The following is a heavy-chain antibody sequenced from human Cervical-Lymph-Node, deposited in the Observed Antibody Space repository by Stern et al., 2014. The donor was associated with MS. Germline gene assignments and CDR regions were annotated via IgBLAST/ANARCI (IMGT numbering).Heavy chain of an antibody. V-gene: IGHV1-69*01. J-gene: IGHJ6*02. Sequence: EQLVESGAEVKKPGSSVKVSCKASGGTFSNYATSWVRQAPGQGLEWTGGIVPLFGKPNYAQKFQGRVTITADESTSTAYMDLSSLRSEDTAVYYCASPLTATSVPFGYYGMDVWGQGTTVTVS. CDR1: GGTFSNYA. CDR3: ASPLTATSVPFGYYGMDV. CDR2: IVPLFGKP. D-gene: IGHD4-17*01.